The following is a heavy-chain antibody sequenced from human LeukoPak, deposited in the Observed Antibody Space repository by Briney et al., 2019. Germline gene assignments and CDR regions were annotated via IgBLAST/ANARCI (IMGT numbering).Heavy chain of an antibody. Sequence: PSVKVSCKAYAGTLSSYAISWVRPAPGQGLEWMGRIIPILGIANYAQKFQGRVTITADKSTSTAYMELSSLRSEDTAVYYCARAPPPLRTHFDYWGQGTLVTVSS. CDR2: IIPILGIA. V-gene: IGHV1-69*04. D-gene: IGHD4-17*01. CDR1: AGTLSSYA. J-gene: IGHJ4*02. CDR3: ARAPPPLRTHFDY.